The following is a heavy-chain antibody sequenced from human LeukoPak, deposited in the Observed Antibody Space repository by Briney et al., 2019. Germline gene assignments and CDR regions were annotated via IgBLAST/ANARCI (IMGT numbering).Heavy chain of an antibody. V-gene: IGHV4-59*01. J-gene: IGHJ4*02. CDR2: IYYSGST. CDR1: GDSISGYY. D-gene: IGHD2-15*01. Sequence: SETLSLTCTVSGDSISGYYWNWIRQPPGKGLEWIGYIYYSGSTNYNPSLKSRVTMSLDTSKNQFSLKLSSVTAADTAVYHCARDSGSNFDYWGQGTLVTVSS. CDR3: ARDSGSNFDY.